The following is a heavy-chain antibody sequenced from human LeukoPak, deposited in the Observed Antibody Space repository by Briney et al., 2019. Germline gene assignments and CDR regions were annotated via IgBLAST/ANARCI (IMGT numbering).Heavy chain of an antibody. Sequence: PSETLSLTCTVSGGSISSYYWSWIRQPAGKGLEWIGRIYTSGNTNYNPSLKSRVTISVDKSKNQFSLKLSSVTAADTAVYYCARVLVGANYCYYYYMDVWGKGTTVTVSS. D-gene: IGHD1-26*01. CDR1: GGSISSYY. CDR2: IYTSGNT. V-gene: IGHV4-4*07. CDR3: ARVLVGANYCYYYYMDV. J-gene: IGHJ6*03.